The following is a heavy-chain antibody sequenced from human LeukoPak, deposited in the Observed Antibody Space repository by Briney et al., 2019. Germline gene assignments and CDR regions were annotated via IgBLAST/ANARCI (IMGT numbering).Heavy chain of an antibody. J-gene: IGHJ6*03. CDR2: IHTSGST. CDR3: ARQSGSYGVYYYYMDV. CDR1: GVSISSYY. Sequence: SETLSLTCTVSGVSISSYYWSWIRQPAGKGLEWIGRIHTSGSTNYNPSLKSRVTMSVDTSKNQFSLKLSSVTAADTAVYYCARQSGSYGVYYYYMDVWGKGTTVTISS. D-gene: IGHD1-26*01. V-gene: IGHV4-4*07.